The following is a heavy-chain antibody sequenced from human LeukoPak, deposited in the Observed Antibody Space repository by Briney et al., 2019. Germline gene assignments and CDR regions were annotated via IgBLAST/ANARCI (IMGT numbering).Heavy chain of an antibody. J-gene: IGHJ4*02. CDR3: ARDSSSWSRDF. CDR2: VTLDSHG. D-gene: IGHD2-8*02. Sequence: GGSLRLSCAASGFTFSVTGMTWVRQAPGKGLEWVSTVTLDSHGYYADSVKGRFTVSRDNAKNSVYLQMNSLRVEDTAIYYCARDSSSWSRDFWGQGTLVTVSS. V-gene: IGHV3-69-1*01. CDR1: GFTFSVTG.